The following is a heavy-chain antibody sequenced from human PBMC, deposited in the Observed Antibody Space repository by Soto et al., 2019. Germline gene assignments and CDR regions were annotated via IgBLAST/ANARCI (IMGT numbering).Heavy chain of an antibody. Sequence: GGSLRLSCAASGFTFSSYWMSWVRQAPGKGLEWVANIKQDGSEKYYVDSVKGRFTISRDNSKNTLYLQMNSLRAEDTAVYYCAKRPLSIITFDYWGQGTLVTVSS. CDR3: AKRPLSIITFDY. D-gene: IGHD3-16*01. CDR1: GFTFSSYW. V-gene: IGHV3-7*03. J-gene: IGHJ4*02. CDR2: IKQDGSEK.